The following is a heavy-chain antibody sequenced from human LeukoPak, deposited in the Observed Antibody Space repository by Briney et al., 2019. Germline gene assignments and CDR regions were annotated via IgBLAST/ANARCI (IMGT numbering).Heavy chain of an antibody. CDR2: ISGSGGST. V-gene: IGHV3-23*01. J-gene: IGHJ3*02. CDR1: GFTFSSYG. CDR3: AKERALDDAFDI. Sequence: PGGSLRLSCAASGFTFSSYGMSWVRQAPGKGLEWVSAISGSGGSTYYADSVKGRFTISRDNSKDTLYLQMNSLRAEDTAVYYCAKERALDDAFDIWGQGTMVTVSS.